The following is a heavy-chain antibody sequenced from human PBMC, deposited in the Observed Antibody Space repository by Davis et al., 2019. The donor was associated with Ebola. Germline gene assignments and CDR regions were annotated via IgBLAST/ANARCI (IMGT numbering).Heavy chain of an antibody. D-gene: IGHD4-11*01. CDR1: GYTFTGYY. Sequence: AASVKVSCKASGYTFTGYYMHWVRQAPGQGLEWMGWINPNSGGTNYAQKFQGWVTMTRDTSISTAYMELSSLRSEDTAVYYCARDRNYWFDPWGQGTLVTVSS. CDR3: ARDRNYWFDP. J-gene: IGHJ5*02. CDR2: INPNSGGT. V-gene: IGHV1-2*04.